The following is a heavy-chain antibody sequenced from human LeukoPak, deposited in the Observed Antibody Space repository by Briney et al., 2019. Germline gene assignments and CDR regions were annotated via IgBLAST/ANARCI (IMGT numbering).Heavy chain of an antibody. Sequence: SETLSLTCTVSGGSISSSSYYWSWIRQPAGKGLEWIGRIYTSGSTNYNPSLKSRVTISVDTSKNQFSLKLSSVTAADTAVYYCARNIAVAGHFDYWGQGTLVTVSS. CDR2: IYTSGST. CDR1: GGSISSSSYY. D-gene: IGHD6-19*01. J-gene: IGHJ4*02. CDR3: ARNIAVAGHFDY. V-gene: IGHV4-61*02.